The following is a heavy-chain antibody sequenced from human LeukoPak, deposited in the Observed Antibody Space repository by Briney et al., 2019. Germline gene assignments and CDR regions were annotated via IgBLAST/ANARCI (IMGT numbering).Heavy chain of an antibody. D-gene: IGHD1-26*01. J-gene: IGHJ3*02. Sequence: SETLSLTCTVSGGSIGSGDYYWSWIRQPPGKGLEWIGYIYYSGSTYYNPSLKSRVTISVDTSKNQFSLKLSSVTAADTAVYYCARAVGPGAFDIWGQGTMVTVSS. CDR2: IYYSGST. CDR1: GGSIGSGDYY. V-gene: IGHV4-30-4*08. CDR3: ARAVGPGAFDI.